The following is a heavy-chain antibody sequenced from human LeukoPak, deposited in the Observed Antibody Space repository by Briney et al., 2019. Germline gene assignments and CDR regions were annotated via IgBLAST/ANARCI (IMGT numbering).Heavy chain of an antibody. V-gene: IGHV1-69*05. CDR3: AGGGPFNYYMDV. CDR2: TIPIFGAT. J-gene: IGHJ6*03. D-gene: IGHD4-23*01. CDR1: GGTFSGHA. Sequence: ASVKVSCKASGGTFSGHAISWVRQAPGQGLEWMGGTIPIFGATNYTQRFQGRITITTDESTTTAYMELTSLRSEDTAVYFCAGGGPFNYYMDVWGKGTSVTVFS.